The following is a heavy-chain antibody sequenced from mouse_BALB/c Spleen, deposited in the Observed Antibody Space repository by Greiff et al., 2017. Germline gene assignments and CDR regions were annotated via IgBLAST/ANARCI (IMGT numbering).Heavy chain of an antibody. J-gene: IGHJ2*01. D-gene: IGHD1-1*01. CDR3: ARDYGSSYDYFDY. CDR1: GFSLTSYG. V-gene: IGHV2-9*02. CDR2: IWAGGST. Sequence: VKLMESGPSLVQPSQSLSITCTVYGFSLTSYGVHWVRQPPGKGLEWLGVIWAGGSTNYNSALMSRLSISKDNSKSQVFLKMNSLQTDDTAMYYCARDYGSSYDYFDYWGQGTTLTVSS.